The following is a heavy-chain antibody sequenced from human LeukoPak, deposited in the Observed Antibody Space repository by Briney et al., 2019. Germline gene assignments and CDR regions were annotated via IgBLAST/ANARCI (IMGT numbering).Heavy chain of an antibody. V-gene: IGHV4-38-2*02. Sequence: SETLSLTCTVSGYSISSGYYWGWIRQPPGKGLEWIGSIYHSGSTYYNPSLKSRVTISVDTSKNQFSLKLSSVTAADTAVYYCARAGSMVATEYWGQGTLVTVSS. D-gene: IGHD5-12*01. CDR2: IYHSGST. J-gene: IGHJ4*02. CDR1: GYSISSGYY. CDR3: ARAGSMVATEY.